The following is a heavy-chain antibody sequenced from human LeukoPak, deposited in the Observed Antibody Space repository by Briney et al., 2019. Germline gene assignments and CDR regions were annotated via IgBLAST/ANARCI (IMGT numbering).Heavy chain of an antibody. CDR3: ARHESGWTGQSDAFDI. D-gene: IGHD3/OR15-3a*01. Sequence: SESLSLTCTVSGGSISNYYWSWIRQPPGKGLEWIGYSDYSGSANYNPTIKMRVTISVVTTKNHFSLKLSSVNAANTAVYYCARHESGWTGQSDAFDIWGQVTMVTVSS. J-gene: IGHJ3*02. V-gene: IGHV4-59*08. CDR2: SDYSGSA. CDR1: GGSISNYY.